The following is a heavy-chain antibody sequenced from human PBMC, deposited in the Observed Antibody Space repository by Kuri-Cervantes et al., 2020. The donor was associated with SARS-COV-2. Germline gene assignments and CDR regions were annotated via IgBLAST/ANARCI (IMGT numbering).Heavy chain of an antibody. CDR2: ISAAGGSA. D-gene: IGHD3-3*01. CDR1: GFTVSSNY. CDR3: AKGAFWSTYVSDALYYFGY. J-gene: IGHJ4*02. Sequence: GGSLRLSCAASGFTVSSNYMSWVRQAPGKGLEWVSTISAAGGSAYYADSVKGRFTISRDNSNNTLYLQMNSLRAEDTAVYYCAKGAFWSTYVSDALYYFGYWGQGALVTVSS. V-gene: IGHV3-23*01.